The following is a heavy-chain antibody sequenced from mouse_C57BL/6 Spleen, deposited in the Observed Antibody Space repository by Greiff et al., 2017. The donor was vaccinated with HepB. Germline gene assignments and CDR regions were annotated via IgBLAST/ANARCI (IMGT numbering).Heavy chain of an antibody. V-gene: IGHV3-6*01. CDR2: ISYDGSN. CDR1: GYSITSGYY. Sequence: EVKVEESGPGLVKPSQSLSLTCSVTGYSITSGYYWNWIRQFPGNKLEWMGYISYDGSNNYNPSLKNRISITRDTSKNQFFLKLNSVTTEDTATYYCASESNYVSAWFAYWGQGTLVTVSA. J-gene: IGHJ3*01. D-gene: IGHD2-5*01. CDR3: ASESNYVSAWFAY.